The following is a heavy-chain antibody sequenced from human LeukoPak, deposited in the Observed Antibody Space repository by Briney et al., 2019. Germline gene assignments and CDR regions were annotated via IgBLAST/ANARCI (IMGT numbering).Heavy chain of an antibody. D-gene: IGHD2/OR15-2a*01. CDR2: ISTSGSTI. CDR1: GFTFSNYE. CDR3: ARKNYFYYYMDV. J-gene: IGHJ6*03. Sequence: GGSLRLSCAASGFTFSNYEMNWVRQAPGKGLEWVSYISTSGSTIYYADSVKGRFTISRDNAKNSLYLQMNSLRAEDTAVYCCARKNYFYYYMDVWGKGTTVTISS. V-gene: IGHV3-48*03.